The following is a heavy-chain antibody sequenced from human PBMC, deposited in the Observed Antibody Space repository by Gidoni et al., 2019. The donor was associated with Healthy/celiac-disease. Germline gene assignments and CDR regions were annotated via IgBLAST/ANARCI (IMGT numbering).Heavy chain of an antibody. D-gene: IGHD3-22*01. CDR1: GFTFSSYT. J-gene: IGHJ5*02. V-gene: IGHV3-21*01. Sequence: EVQLVESGGGLVKPGGSLRLSCAASGFTFSSYTMNWVRQAPGKGLEWVSSITSRSDYMNYADSVKGRFTISRDNPKNSLFLQMNSLRAEDTAVYYCARDSYDVGDNWFDPWGQGTLVTVSS. CDR2: ITSRSDYM. CDR3: ARDSYDVGDNWFDP.